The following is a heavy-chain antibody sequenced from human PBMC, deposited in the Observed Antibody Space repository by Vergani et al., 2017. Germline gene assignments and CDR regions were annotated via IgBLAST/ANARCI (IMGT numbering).Heavy chain of an antibody. V-gene: IGHV3-21*01. CDR1: GFTFSSYS. CDR2: ISSSSSYI. J-gene: IGHJ3*02. D-gene: IGHD2-2*01. Sequence: EVQLVESGGGLVKPGGSLRLSRAASGFTFSSYSMNWVRQAPGKGLEWVSSISSSSSYIYYADSVKGRFTISRDNAKNSLYLQMNSLRAEDTAVYYCASCSSTSCYGAAFDIWGQGTMVTVSS. CDR3: ASCSSTSCYGAAFDI.